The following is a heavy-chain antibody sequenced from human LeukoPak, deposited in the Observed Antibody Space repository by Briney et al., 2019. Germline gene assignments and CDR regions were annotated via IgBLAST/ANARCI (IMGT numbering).Heavy chain of an antibody. CDR2: VSTRGTT. J-gene: IGHJ4*02. CDR1: GGSVTSNF. Sequence: SETLSLTCSVSGGSVTSNFWTWIRQAAGKGLEWIGRVSTRGTTNYNPSLKSRLTLSIDAPNNQFSLRLDFVTAADTAVYFCARSPALADLDYWGQGIVVRVSS. V-gene: IGHV4-59*10. D-gene: IGHD3-3*02. CDR3: ARSPALADLDY.